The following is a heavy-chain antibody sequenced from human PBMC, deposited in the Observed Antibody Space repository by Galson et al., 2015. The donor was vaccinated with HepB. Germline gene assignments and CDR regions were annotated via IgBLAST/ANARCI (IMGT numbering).Heavy chain of an antibody. J-gene: IGHJ6*03. CDR3: ARGRVSVLWGLTKDYYYMDV. V-gene: IGHV4-34*01. Sequence: LSLTCAVYGGSFSNYSWTWIRQPPGKGLEWIGEINHSETTNYNSPLKNRLTILLDTPKRQFSLKLRSVTAADTAVYFCARGRVSVLWGLTKDYYYMDVWGNGTTVTVSS. D-gene: IGHD2-2*01. CDR1: GGSFSNYS. CDR2: INHSETT.